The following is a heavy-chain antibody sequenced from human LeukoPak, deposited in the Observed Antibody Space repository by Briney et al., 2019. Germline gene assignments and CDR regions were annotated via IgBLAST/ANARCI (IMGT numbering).Heavy chain of an antibody. CDR1: GFTVSVNC. CDR2: IKSKTDGGTS. V-gene: IGHV3-15*01. Sequence: GGSLRLSCAAFGFTVSVNCMSWVRQAPGKGLEWVGRIKSKTDGGTSDYAAPVKGRFTISRDDSKNTLYLQMNSLKTEDTAVYYCTTDYDVLPLQDWGQGTLVTVSS. D-gene: IGHD3-9*01. CDR3: TTDYDVLPLQD. J-gene: IGHJ4*02.